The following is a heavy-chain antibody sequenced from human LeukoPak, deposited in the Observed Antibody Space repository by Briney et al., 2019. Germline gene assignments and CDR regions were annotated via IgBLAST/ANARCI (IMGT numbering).Heavy chain of an antibody. CDR1: GGSFSGYY. Sequence: SETLSLTCAVYGGSFSGYYWSWIRQPPGKGLEWIGEINHSGSTNYNSSLKSRVTISVDTSKNQFSLKLSSVTAADTAVYYCARHGGRGGIAAAGGYNYFDYWGQGTLVTVSS. J-gene: IGHJ4*02. D-gene: IGHD6-13*01. V-gene: IGHV4-34*01. CDR2: INHSGST. CDR3: ARHGGRGGIAAAGGYNYFDY.